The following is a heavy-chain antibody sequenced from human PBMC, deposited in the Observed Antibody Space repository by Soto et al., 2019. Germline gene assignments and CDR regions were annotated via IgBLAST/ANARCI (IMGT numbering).Heavy chain of an antibody. CDR2: INHSGST. V-gene: IGHV4-34*01. CDR1: GGSFSGYY. Sequence: SETLFLTCAVYGGSFSGYYWSWIRQPPGKGLEWIGEINHSGSTNYNPSLKSRVTISVDTSKNQFSLKLSSVTAADTAVYYCASLWSKGYSYGHYYYYYGMDVWGQGTTVTVSS. CDR3: ASLWSKGYSYGHYYYYYGMDV. J-gene: IGHJ6*02. D-gene: IGHD5-18*01.